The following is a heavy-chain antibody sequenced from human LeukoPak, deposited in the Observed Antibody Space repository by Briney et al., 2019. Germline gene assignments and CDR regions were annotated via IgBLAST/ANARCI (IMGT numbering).Heavy chain of an antibody. V-gene: IGHV3-33*08. Sequence: GGSLRLSCAASGFTFSDYYMSWIRQAPGKGLEWVAVIWYDGSNKYYADSVKGRFTISRDNSKNTLYLQMNSLRAEDTAVYYCAREEYYDSSGYYTGVIDYWGQGTLVTVSS. J-gene: IGHJ4*02. CDR3: AREEYYDSSGYYTGVIDY. CDR1: GFTFSDYY. CDR2: IWYDGSNK. D-gene: IGHD3-22*01.